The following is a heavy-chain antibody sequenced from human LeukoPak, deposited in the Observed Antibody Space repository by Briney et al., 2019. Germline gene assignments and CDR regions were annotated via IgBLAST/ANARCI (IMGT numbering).Heavy chain of an antibody. CDR2: TSWDGGSI. D-gene: IGHD3-9*01. V-gene: IGHV3-9*01. CDR3: AKDSNYDILTGPIDY. J-gene: IGHJ4*02. CDR1: TFTFDDYA. Sequence: PGGCLRLSCAASTFTFDDYASEWVRQAQGKGLEWVAGTSWDGGSIGYADSVKGRFTISSDNAKNFLYLQMTSLRAEDTALYYCAKDSNYDILTGPIDYWGQGTLVTVSS.